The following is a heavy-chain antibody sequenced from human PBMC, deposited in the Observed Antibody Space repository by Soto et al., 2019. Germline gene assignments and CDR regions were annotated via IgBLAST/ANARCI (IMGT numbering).Heavy chain of an antibody. CDR3: ARDGGGGYYDSSGYVAV. D-gene: IGHD3-22*01. J-gene: IGHJ4*02. CDR2: IYSDGKT. V-gene: IGHV3-53*02. Sequence: EVQLVETGGGLIQPGGSLRLSCAASGITVSANYMSWVRQAPGKGLEWVSVIYSDGKTYYADSVKGRFTISRDNSKNTVSLQMTSLRGEDTAVYYCARDGGGGYYDSSGYVAVWGQGTLVTVSS. CDR1: GITVSANY.